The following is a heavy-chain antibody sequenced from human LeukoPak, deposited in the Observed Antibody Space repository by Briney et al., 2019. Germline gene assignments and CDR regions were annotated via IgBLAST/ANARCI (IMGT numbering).Heavy chain of an antibody. J-gene: IGHJ4*02. CDR1: GYTFTSYG. CDR3: ARSEKYYYDSSGYYGYYFDY. Sequence: ASVKVSCKASGYTFTSYGISWVRQAPGQGLEWMGWISAYNGNTNYAQKLQGRVTMTTDTSTSTAYMELSSLRSEDTAVYYCARSEKYYYDSSGYYGYYFDYWGQGTLVTVSS. D-gene: IGHD3-22*01. CDR2: ISAYNGNT. V-gene: IGHV1-18*01.